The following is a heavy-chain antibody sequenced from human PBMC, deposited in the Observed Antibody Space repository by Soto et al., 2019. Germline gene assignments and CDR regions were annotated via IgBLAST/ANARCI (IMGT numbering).Heavy chain of an antibody. CDR3: AKDGSSPAP. J-gene: IGHJ5*02. CDR1: GFTLSNYA. D-gene: IGHD3-10*01. Sequence: EVQLLGSGGGLVQPGGSLRLSCAASGFTLSNYAMSWVRQAPEKGLEWVSGISGSGTAFYIDSVKGRFTVSRDISKNTMYLQMNGLRAEDTARYYCAKDGSSPAPWGQGLLVTVSS. V-gene: IGHV3-23*01. CDR2: ISGSGTA.